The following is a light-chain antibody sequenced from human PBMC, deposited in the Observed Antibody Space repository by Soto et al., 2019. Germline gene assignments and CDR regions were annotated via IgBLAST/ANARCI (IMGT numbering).Light chain of an antibody. CDR2: EGS. V-gene: IGLV2-23*03. Sequence: QSALTQPASVSGYPGQSITISCTGTSNDVGSYNLVSWYQQHPGKAPKLMIYEGSKRPSGVSNRFSGSKSDNTASLTISGLQAEDEADYYCCSYARSSTFVFGGGTKLTVL. CDR3: CSYARSSTFV. J-gene: IGLJ2*01. CDR1: SNDVGSYNL.